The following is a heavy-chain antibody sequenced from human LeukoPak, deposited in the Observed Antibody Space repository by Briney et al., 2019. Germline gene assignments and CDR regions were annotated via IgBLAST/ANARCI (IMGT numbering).Heavy chain of an antibody. D-gene: IGHD1-26*01. J-gene: IGHJ4*02. CDR2: ISAYNGET. CDR1: GYTFTNYG. CDR3: ARWTRAGATRSLDY. V-gene: IGHV1-18*01. Sequence: ASVKVSCKASGYTFTNYGMSWVGQAPGQGGEGMGWISAYNGETNYPQKLQGRVTMPPDTSTSTAYMELRSLSSDDTAVYYCARWTRAGATRSLDYCGQGTLVTVSS.